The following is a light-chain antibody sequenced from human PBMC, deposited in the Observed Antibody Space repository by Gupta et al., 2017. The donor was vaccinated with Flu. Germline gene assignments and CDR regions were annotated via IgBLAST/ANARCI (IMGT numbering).Light chain of an antibody. Sequence: QSALTQPASVSGSPGQSITISCTGTSSDVGGYKYVSWYQHHPGKAPELMIFEVNNRPSGVSNRFSGSKSGNTASLTISGLQAEDEADYYCSSYTSTNTLVVFGGGTKLTVL. V-gene: IGLV2-14*01. CDR2: EVN. CDR1: SSDVGGYKY. CDR3: SSYTSTNTLVV. J-gene: IGLJ2*01.